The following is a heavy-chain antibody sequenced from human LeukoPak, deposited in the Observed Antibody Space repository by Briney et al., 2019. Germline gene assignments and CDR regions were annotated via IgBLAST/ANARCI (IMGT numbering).Heavy chain of an antibody. CDR2: INWNGGST. V-gene: IGHV3-20*01. Sequence: PSETLSLTCTVSGGSISSYYWSWVRQAPGKGLEWVSGINWNGGSTGYADSVKGRFTISRDNAKNSLYLQMNSLRAEDTALYHCARVPVDSSSWFPAYYYYMDVWGKGTTVTVSS. CDR1: GGSISSYY. D-gene: IGHD6-13*01. CDR3: ARVPVDSSSWFPAYYYYMDV. J-gene: IGHJ6*03.